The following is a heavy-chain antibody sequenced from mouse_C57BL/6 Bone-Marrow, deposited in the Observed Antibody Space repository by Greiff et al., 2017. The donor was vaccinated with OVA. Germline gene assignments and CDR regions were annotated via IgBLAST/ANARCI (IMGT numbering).Heavy chain of an antibody. CDR3: ARFITTVVATGGYLDD. CDR2: IDPNSGGT. J-gene: IGHJ2*01. CDR1: GYTFTSYW. V-gene: IGHV1-72*01. Sequence: VQLQHPGAELVKPGASVKLSCKASGYTFTSYWMHWVKQRPGRGLEWIGRIDPNSGGTKYNEKFKSKATLTVDQPSSTAYMQLSSLTSEDSAVYYCARFITTVVATGGYLDDWGQGTTLTVSS. D-gene: IGHD1-1*01.